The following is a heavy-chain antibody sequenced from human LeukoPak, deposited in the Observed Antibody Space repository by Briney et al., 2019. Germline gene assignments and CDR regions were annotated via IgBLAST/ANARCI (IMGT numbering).Heavy chain of an antibody. CDR2: IYYSGST. CDR3: ARDSFQGYYGSGSYIDY. D-gene: IGHD3-10*01. V-gene: IGHV4-39*07. J-gene: IGHJ4*02. Sequence: SETLSLTCTVSGGSISSSSYYWGWIRQPPGKGLEWIGSIYYSGSTYYNPSLKSRVTISVDTSKNQFSLKLSSVTAADTAVYYCARDSFQGYYGSGSYIDYWGQGTLVTVSS. CDR1: GGSISSSSYY.